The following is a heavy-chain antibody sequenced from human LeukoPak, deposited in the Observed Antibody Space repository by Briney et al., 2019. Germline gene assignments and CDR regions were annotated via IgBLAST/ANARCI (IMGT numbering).Heavy chain of an antibody. CDR2: INHSGST. D-gene: IGHD5-12*01. Sequence: TSETLSLTCAVYGGSFSGYYWSWIRQPPGKGLEWIGEINHSGSTNYNPSLKSRVTISVDTSKNQLSLKLSSVTAADTAVYYCARHSRWLRFGWPFDYWGQGTLVTVSS. CDR3: ARHSRWLRFGWPFDY. J-gene: IGHJ4*02. CDR1: GGSFSGYY. V-gene: IGHV4-34*01.